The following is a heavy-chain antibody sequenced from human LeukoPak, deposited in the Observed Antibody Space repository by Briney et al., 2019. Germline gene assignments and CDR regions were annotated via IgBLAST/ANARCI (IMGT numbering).Heavy chain of an antibody. CDR3: ARASNLAAAGTYYFDY. V-gene: IGHV4-34*01. J-gene: IGHJ4*02. CDR1: GGSFSGYY. Sequence: SETLSLTCAVYGGSFSGYYWSWIRQPPGKGLEWIGEINHSGSTNYNPSLKSRVTISVDTSKNQFSLKLSSVTAADTAVYYCARASNLAAAGTYYFDYWGQGTLVTVSS. CDR2: INHSGST. D-gene: IGHD6-13*01.